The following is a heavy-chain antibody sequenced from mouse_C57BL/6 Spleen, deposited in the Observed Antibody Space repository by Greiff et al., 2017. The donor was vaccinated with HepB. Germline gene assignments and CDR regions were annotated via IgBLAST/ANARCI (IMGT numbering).Heavy chain of an antibody. CDR3: TRVGTTVVARRNWYFDV. D-gene: IGHD1-1*01. V-gene: IGHV5-9-1*02. CDR2: ISSGGDYI. Sequence: EVMLVESGEGLVKPGGSLKLSCAASGFTFSSYAMSWVRQTPEKRLEWVAYISSGGDYIYYADTVKGRFTISRDNARNTLYLQMSSLKSEDTAMYYCTRVGTTVVARRNWYFDVWGTGTTVTVSS. J-gene: IGHJ1*03. CDR1: GFTFSSYA.